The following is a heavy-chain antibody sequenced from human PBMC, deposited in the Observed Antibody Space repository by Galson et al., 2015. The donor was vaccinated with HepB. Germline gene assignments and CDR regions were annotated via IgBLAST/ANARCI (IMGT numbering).Heavy chain of an antibody. CDR1: GFTFDDYA. J-gene: IGHJ3*02. CDR3: ATHRYYDSSGLDAFDI. D-gene: IGHD3-22*01. V-gene: IGHV3-9*01. CDR2: ICWNSGSI. Sequence: SLRLSCPASGFTFDDYAMHCVRQAPGKGLEGVSGICWNSGSIGYADSVKGRFTISRDNAKNSLYLQMNSLRAEDTALYYCATHRYYDSSGLDAFDIWGQGTMVTVSS.